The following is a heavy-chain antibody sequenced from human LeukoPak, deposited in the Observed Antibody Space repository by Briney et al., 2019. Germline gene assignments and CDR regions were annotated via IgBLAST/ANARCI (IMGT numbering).Heavy chain of an antibody. V-gene: IGHV3-74*01. Sequence: GGSLRLSCAASGFTYSTYWMRWVRQGPGKGLVWVACINSDGSSATYADSVKGRFTISRDNAKNTLYLQMNSLRPEDTAVYYCARDELTAADYWGQGTLVTVSS. D-gene: IGHD2-21*02. CDR3: ARDELTAADY. CDR2: INSDGSSA. J-gene: IGHJ4*02. CDR1: GFTYSTYW.